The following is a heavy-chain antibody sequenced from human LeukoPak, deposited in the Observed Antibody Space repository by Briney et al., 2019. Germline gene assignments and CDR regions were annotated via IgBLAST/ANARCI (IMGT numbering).Heavy chain of an antibody. Sequence: ASVKVSCKASGYTFTGYYMHWVRQAPGQGLEWMGIINPSGGSTSYAQKFQGRVTMTRDTSTSTVYMELSSLRSEDTAVYYCARAHERQLWSSGVDYWGQGTLVTVSS. CDR1: GYTFTGYY. J-gene: IGHJ4*02. V-gene: IGHV1-46*01. D-gene: IGHD5-18*01. CDR3: ARAHERQLWSSGVDY. CDR2: INPSGGST.